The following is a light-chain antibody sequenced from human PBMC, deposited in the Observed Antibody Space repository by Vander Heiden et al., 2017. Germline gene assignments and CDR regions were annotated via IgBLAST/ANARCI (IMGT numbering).Light chain of an antibody. J-gene: IGKJ2*01. Sequence: EIVLTQSPATLSVSPGERAVLSCRASQSIRPRLAWYQHKPGQAPRLLIYDASTRATDIPARFSGNGYGAEFTLTISSRQSEDSAVYYCQQDDNWPPVSFGQGTKMEIK. CDR2: DAS. V-gene: IGKV3-15*01. CDR1: QSIRPR. CDR3: QQDDNWPPVS.